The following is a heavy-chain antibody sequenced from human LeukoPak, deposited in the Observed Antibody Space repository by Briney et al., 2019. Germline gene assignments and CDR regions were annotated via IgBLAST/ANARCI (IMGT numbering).Heavy chain of an antibody. CDR1: GYTLTELA. Sequence: GASVKVSCKVSGYTLTELAMHWVRQAPGKGLEWMGGFDPEDGETIYAQKFQGRVTMTEDTSTDTAYMELSSLGSEETAVYYCATQARGYFYYWGQGTLVTVSS. CDR3: ATQARGYFYY. V-gene: IGHV1-24*01. J-gene: IGHJ4*02. CDR2: FDPEDGET.